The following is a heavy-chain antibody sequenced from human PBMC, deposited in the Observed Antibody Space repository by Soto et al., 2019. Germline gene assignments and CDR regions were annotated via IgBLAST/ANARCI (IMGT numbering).Heavy chain of an antibody. V-gene: IGHV4-59*12. CDR1: GGSFSDNY. D-gene: IGHD3-10*01. J-gene: IGHJ4*02. CDR3: ARLVYDTRLNYMYFDF. CDR2: VYYSGST. Sequence: SETLSLTCDVSGGSFSDNYWTWIRQVPGKGLEWIGYVYYSGSTNYNPSLKSRVTISVDASKQQFSLKLTSVTAADTAIYFCARLVYDTRLNYMYFDFWGQGALVTVSS.